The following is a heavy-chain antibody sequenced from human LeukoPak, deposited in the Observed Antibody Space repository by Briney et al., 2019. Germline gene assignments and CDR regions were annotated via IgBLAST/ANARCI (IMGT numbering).Heavy chain of an antibody. Sequence: SETLSPTCTVSGYSISSGYYWGWIRQPPGKGLEWIGSIYHSGSTYYNPSLKSRVTISVDTSKNQFSLKLSSVTAADTAVYYCARDGVRDFWSGYFGAYWGQGTLVTVSS. CDR3: ARDGVRDFWSGYFGAY. CDR2: IYHSGST. V-gene: IGHV4-38-2*02. CDR1: GYSISSGYY. J-gene: IGHJ4*02. D-gene: IGHD3-3*01.